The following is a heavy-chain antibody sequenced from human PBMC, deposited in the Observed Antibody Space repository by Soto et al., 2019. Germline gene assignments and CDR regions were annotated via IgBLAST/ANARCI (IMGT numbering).Heavy chain of an antibody. Sequence: GGSLRLSCAASGFTFSSYGMHWVRQAPGKGLEWVAVIWYDGSNKYYADSVKGRFTISRDNSKNTLYLQMNSLRAEDTAVYYCARPPGGGSGSYLFVAFDIWGQGTMVTVSS. D-gene: IGHD3-10*01. V-gene: IGHV3-33*01. CDR3: ARPPGGGSGSYLFVAFDI. CDR2: IWYDGSNK. CDR1: GFTFSSYG. J-gene: IGHJ3*02.